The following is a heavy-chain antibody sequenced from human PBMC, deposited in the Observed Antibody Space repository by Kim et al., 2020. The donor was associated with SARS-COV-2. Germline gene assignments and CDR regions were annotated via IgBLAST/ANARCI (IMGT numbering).Heavy chain of an antibody. Sequence: SAHSVTARFTISRDTSKNALSLQMNRLSAADTAVYYCAKDRGYGGNLEDYWGQGTLVTVSS. J-gene: IGHJ4*02. CDR3: AKDRGYGGNLEDY. V-gene: IGHV3-33*06. D-gene: IGHD5-12*01.